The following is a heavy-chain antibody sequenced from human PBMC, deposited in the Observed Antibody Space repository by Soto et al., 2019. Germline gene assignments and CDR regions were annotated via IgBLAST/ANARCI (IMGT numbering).Heavy chain of an antibody. Sequence: SVKVSCKASGGTFSSYAISWVRQAPGQGLEWMGGIIPIFGTANYAQKFQGRVTITADESTSTAYMELSSLRSEDTAVYYCARLDTAMVNAFDIWGQGTMVTVSS. D-gene: IGHD5-18*01. J-gene: IGHJ3*02. V-gene: IGHV1-69*13. CDR3: ARLDTAMVNAFDI. CDR2: IIPIFGTA. CDR1: GGTFSSYA.